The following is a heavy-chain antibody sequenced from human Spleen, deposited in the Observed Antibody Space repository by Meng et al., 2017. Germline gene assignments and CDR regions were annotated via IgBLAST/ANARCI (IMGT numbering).Heavy chain of an antibody. D-gene: IGHD3-16*01. CDR3: ARVERTYYDYVWGLGRFDP. V-gene: IGHV1-69*01. CDR1: GGTFNSYA. J-gene: IGHJ5*02. CDR2: IIPAFGAP. Sequence: VVQVGAGGKGPGSPVKVSCKAPGGTFNSYAISWVRQAPGQGLEWMGGIIPAFGAPNHAQKFQGRVRITADESTTTAYMELSSLRSEDTAVYFCARVERTYYDYVWGLGRFDPWGQGTLVTVSS.